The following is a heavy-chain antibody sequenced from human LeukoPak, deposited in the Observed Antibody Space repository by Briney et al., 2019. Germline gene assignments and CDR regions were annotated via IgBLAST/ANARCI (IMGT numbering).Heavy chain of an antibody. J-gene: IGHJ6*04. Sequence: PGGSLRLSCAASGLPFSSYWMTWVRQAPGKGLEWVSSINSYSSYIYYADSVKGRFTISRDNAKNSLYLQMNSLRAEDTAVYYCARGPTMKMDVWGKGTTVTVSS. CDR1: GLPFSSYW. CDR2: INSYSSYI. CDR3: ARGPTMKMDV. V-gene: IGHV3-21*01. D-gene: IGHD3-22*01.